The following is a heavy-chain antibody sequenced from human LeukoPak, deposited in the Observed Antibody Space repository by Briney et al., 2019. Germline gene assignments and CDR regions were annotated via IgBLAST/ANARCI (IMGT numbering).Heavy chain of an antibody. CDR3: AKGTNSYGSSVVDY. J-gene: IGHJ4*02. CDR2: ISYDGSNK. CDR1: GFTFSSYW. V-gene: IGHV3-30*18. Sequence: GRSLRLSCAASGFTFSSYWMSWVRQAPGKGLEWVAVISYDGSNKYYADSVKGRFTISRDNSKNTLYLQMNSLRAEDTAVYYCAKGTNSYGSSVVDYWGQGTLVTVSS. D-gene: IGHD5-18*01.